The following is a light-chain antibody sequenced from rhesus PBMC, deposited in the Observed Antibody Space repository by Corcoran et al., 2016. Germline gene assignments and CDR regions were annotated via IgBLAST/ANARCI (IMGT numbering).Light chain of an antibody. Sequence: DIQMTQSPSSLSASVGDTVTITCRASQGISSYLNWFQQKQGKAPKLLIYDASSLDSGVPSRFSGSGSGTDFTLTISSLQPEDFAAYYCLQHNSYPFTFGPGTKLDIK. J-gene: IGKJ3*01. CDR3: LQHNSYPFT. CDR1: QGISSY. V-gene: IGKV1-28*03. CDR2: DAS.